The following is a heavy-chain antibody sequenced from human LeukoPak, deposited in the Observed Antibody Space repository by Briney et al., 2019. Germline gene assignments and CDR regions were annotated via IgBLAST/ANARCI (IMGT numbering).Heavy chain of an antibody. V-gene: IGHV1-18*04. CDR3: ARDRPLLWFGELDLGRTYYYYGMDV. CDR1: GYTFTSYG. D-gene: IGHD3-10*01. CDR2: INTYNGNT. J-gene: IGHJ6*04. Sequence: ASVKVTFKGSGYTFTSYGNNWVRQAPAQGLEWVGCINTYNGNTNYAQKLQGRVTMTTDTSTSTAYMELRSLRYDDTAVYYCARDRPLLWFGELDLGRTYYYYGMDVWGKGTTVTVSS.